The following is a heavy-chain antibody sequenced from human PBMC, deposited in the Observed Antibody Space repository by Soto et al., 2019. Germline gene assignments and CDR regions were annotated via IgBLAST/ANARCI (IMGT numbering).Heavy chain of an antibody. CDR1: GFTFSSYA. J-gene: IGHJ3*02. V-gene: IGHV3-23*01. D-gene: IGHD6-13*01. CDR3: AKVAAQYSDNWYPAFDI. CDR2: ISNNGDNT. Sequence: EGQLLESGGGLIQPGGSLRLSCVASGFTFSSYAMSWVRQAPGKGLEWVSAISNNGDNTYYADSVKGRFTISRDDSKNTLYLQMNSLRAEDTAVYSCAKVAAQYSDNWYPAFDIWAQGTTVAVSS.